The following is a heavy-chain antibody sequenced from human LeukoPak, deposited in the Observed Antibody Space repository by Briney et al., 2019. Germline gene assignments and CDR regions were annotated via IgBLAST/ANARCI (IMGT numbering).Heavy chain of an antibody. CDR2: IRYDGSNK. Sequence: GGSLRLSCAASGFTFSSYGMHWVRQAPGKGLEWVAFIRYDGSNKYYADSVKGRFTSSRDNSKNTLYLQMDSLRAEDTAVYYCASIDSGTYSPGYWGQGTLVTVSS. D-gene: IGHD3-10*01. CDR1: GFTFSSYG. V-gene: IGHV3-30*02. CDR3: ASIDSGTYSPGY. J-gene: IGHJ4*02.